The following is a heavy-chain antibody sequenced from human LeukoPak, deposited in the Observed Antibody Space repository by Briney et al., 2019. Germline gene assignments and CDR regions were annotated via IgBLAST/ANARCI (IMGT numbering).Heavy chain of an antibody. CDR3: TRETTGGSANWFDP. CDR2: IIPIFGTG. D-gene: IGHD3-10*01. Sequence: GASVTVSCKASGGTFSIYVINWVRQAPGQGLEWMGGIIPIFGTGNYAHKFQGRVTITADKSTSTAYMKLSSLRSEDTAIYYCTRETTGGSANWFDPWGQGTLVIVSS. CDR1: GGTFSIYV. V-gene: IGHV1-69*06. J-gene: IGHJ5*02.